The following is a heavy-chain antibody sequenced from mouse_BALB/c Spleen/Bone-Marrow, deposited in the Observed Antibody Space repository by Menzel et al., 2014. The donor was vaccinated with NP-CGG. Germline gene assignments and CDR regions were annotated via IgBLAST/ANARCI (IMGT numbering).Heavy chain of an antibody. J-gene: IGHJ4*01. CDR2: IWSGGST. Sequence: VQLQQSGPGLMQPSQSLSITCTVSGFSLTRYGIHWVRQSPGKGLEWLGVIWSGGSTDYNAAFISRLSINKDNSKSXVFFKMNSLQANDTAIYYCARDYYYGSRAMDYWGQGTSVTVSS. D-gene: IGHD1-1*01. V-gene: IGHV2-2*02. CDR1: GFSLTRYG. CDR3: ARDYYYGSRAMDY.